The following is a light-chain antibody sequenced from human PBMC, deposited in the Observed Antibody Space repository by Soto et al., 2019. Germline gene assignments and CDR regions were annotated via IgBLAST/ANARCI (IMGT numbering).Light chain of an antibody. CDR2: EVF. V-gene: IGLV2-14*01. J-gene: IGLJ3*02. CDR1: SSDVGDYNY. Sequence: QSALTQPASVSGSPGQSIAISCTGTSSDVGDYNYVSWYQQHPGKAPKLIIYEVFNRPSGVSDRFSGSKSGNTASLTIFGLQAEDEADYYCISKRSSTTWVFGGGTKLTVL. CDR3: ISKRSSTTWV.